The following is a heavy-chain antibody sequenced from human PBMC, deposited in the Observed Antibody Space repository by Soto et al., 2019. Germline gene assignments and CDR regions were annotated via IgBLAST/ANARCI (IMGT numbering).Heavy chain of an antibody. CDR1: GASISSGGYY. CDR3: ASGQVGATTWFDP. J-gene: IGHJ5*02. V-gene: IGHV4-31*03. Sequence: SETLSLTCTVSGASISSGGYYWSWIRQDPGKGLEWLGYIYDNGTTYYNPSPKSRVSISRDKSKNQFSLKMTSLTAADTAVYYCASGQVGATTWFDPWGQGTKVTVSS. CDR2: IYDNGTT. D-gene: IGHD1-26*01.